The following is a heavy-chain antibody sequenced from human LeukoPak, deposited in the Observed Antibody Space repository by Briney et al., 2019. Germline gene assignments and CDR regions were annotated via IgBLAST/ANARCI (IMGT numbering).Heavy chain of an antibody. CDR1: GFTFSSYS. J-gene: IGHJ6*03. V-gene: IGHV3-21*04. D-gene: IGHD3-22*01. CDR3: ARGQDSSGYYPSPAYYCYMDV. Sequence: GGSLRLSCAASGFTFSSYSMNWVRQAPGKGLEWVSSISSSCSYIYYADSVKGRFTISRDNAKNSLYLQMNSLRSEDTAVYYCARGQDSSGYYPSPAYYCYMDVWGKGTTVTVPS. CDR2: ISSSCSYI.